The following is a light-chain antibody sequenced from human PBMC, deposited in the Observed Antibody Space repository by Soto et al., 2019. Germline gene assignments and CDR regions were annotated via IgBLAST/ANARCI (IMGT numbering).Light chain of an antibody. J-gene: IGLJ1*01. CDR1: SSDVGAYTH. Sequence: QSVLTQPASVSGSPGQSITISCAGTSSDVGAYTHVSWYQQHPGKAPKLMIYDVSNRPSGVSNRFSGSKSGNTASLTISGLQAEDGADYYCTSYTSSSTPYVFGGGTKVTVL. V-gene: IGLV2-14*01. CDR3: TSYTSSSTPYV. CDR2: DVS.